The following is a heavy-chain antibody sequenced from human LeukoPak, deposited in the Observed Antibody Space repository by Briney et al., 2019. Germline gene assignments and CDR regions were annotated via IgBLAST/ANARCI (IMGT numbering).Heavy chain of an antibody. CDR1: GGSISSYY. J-gene: IGHJ4*02. D-gene: IGHD3-10*01. CDR3: ARDPGGPRALFDY. CDR2: IYYSGST. Sequence: SGTLSLTCTVSGGSISSYYWSWIRQPPGKGPEWIGYIYYSGSTNYNPSLKSRVTISVDTSKNQFSLKLSSVTAADTAVYYCARDPGGPRALFDYWGQGTLVTVSS. V-gene: IGHV4-59*01.